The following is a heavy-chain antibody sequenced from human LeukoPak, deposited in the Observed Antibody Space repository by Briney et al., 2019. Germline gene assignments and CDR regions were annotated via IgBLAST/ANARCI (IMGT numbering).Heavy chain of an antibody. V-gene: IGHV3-30*03. CDR2: ISYDGSRV. Sequence: PGGSLRLSCAASGFIFSTYGMHWVRQAQGKGLEWLAAISYDGSRVYYGDSVKGRFTTSRDNSKNTVYLQMNSLRVEDTALYYCARAQAPGYNAGWGIEDFWGLGTLVTVSS. CDR3: ARAQAPGYNAGWGIEDF. J-gene: IGHJ4*02. D-gene: IGHD6-19*01. CDR1: GFIFSTYG.